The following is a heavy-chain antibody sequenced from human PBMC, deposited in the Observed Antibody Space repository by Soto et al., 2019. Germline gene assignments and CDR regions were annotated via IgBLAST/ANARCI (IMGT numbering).Heavy chain of an antibody. CDR2: IWYDGSNK. D-gene: IGHD4-4*01. CDR1: GFTFSSYG. Sequence: QVQLVESGGGVVQPGRSLRLSCAASGFTFSSYGMHWVRQAPGKGLEWVAVIWYDGSNKYYADSVKGRFTISRDNSKNTLYLQMNGLRAEDTAVYYCASEYSNAFDIWGQGTMVTVSS. CDR3: ASEYSNAFDI. V-gene: IGHV3-33*01. J-gene: IGHJ3*02.